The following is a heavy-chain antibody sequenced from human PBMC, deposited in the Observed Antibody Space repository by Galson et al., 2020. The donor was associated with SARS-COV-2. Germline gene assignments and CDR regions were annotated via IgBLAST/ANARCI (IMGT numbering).Heavy chain of an antibody. J-gene: IGHJ4*02. CDR2: ISSSSSYI. CDR3: ARDQSSGWYDSPYFDY. D-gene: IGHD6-19*01. V-gene: IGHV3-21*01. CDR1: GFTFSSYS. Sequence: GGSLRLSCAASGFTFSSYSMNWVRQAPGKGLEWVSSISSSSSYIYYADSVKGRFTISRDNAKNSLYLQMNSLRAEDTAVYYCARDQSSGWYDSPYFDYWGQGTLVTVSS.